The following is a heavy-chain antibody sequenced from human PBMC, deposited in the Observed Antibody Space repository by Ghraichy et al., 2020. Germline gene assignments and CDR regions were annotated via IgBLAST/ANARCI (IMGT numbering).Heavy chain of an antibody. V-gene: IGHV3-23*01. Sequence: GGSLRLSCAASGFTFSSDAMNWVRQAPGKRLEWFSFISGSGATTHYADSVKGRFTISSDNSKNTLYLQMSGLRAEDTAVYYCAKPDTSYHGLGTYFPFAYWGQGTLVTVSS. CDR2: ISGSGATT. J-gene: IGHJ4*02. CDR3: AKPDTSYHGLGTYFPFAY. D-gene: IGHD3-10*01. CDR1: GFTFSSDA.